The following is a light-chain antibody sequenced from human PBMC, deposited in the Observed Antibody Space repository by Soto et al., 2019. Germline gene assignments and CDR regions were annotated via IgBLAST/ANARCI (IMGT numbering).Light chain of an antibody. CDR3: QQYGSSPFT. CDR2: GAS. V-gene: IGKV3-20*01. CDR1: QTVSSNN. J-gene: IGKJ3*01. Sequence: IVLTQSPGTLSLSPGERATLSCRASQTVSSNNVALYQQKRGQAPRLLIYGASSRAAAIPDRFRGSGFGTDFTLIISSLASEDFAVYYCQQYGSSPFTFGPGIAVDIK.